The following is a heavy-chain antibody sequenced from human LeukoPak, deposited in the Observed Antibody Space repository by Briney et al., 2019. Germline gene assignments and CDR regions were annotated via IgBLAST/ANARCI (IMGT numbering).Heavy chain of an antibody. CDR2: IYSGGST. D-gene: IGHD4-23*01. V-gene: IGHV3-66*01. CDR1: GFTFSSKY. Sequence: GGSLRLSCAASGFTFSSKYMSGVRQAPGKGLKWVSVIYSGGSTHYVDSVKGRFTISRDNSKNTVYLQMNSLRAGDTAVYYCASLYYGGNNFDYWGQGTLVTVSS. CDR3: ASLYYGGNNFDY. J-gene: IGHJ4*02.